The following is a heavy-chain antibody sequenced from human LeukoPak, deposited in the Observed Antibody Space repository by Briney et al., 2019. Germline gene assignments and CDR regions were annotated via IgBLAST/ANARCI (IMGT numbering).Heavy chain of an antibody. D-gene: IGHD4-17*01. J-gene: IGHJ4*02. V-gene: IGHV4-30-2*03. CDR2: IYHSGST. CDR1: GGSISSGGYS. Sequence: SETLSLTCAVSGGSISSGGYSWSWIRQPPGKGLEWIGYIYHSGSTYYNPSLKSRVTISVDTSKNQFSLKLYSVTAADMAVYYCARHKDYGDWRYFDYWGQGSLVTVSS. CDR3: ARHKDYGDWRYFDY.